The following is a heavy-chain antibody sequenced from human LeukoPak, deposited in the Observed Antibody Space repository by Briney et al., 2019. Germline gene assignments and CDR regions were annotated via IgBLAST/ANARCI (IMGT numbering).Heavy chain of an antibody. CDR3: AKSPSRSSSLDYFDY. D-gene: IGHD6-6*01. V-gene: IGHV3-23*01. Sequence: PGGSLRLSCAASGFTFSSYAMSWVRQAPGKGLEWVSAISGSGGSTYYADSVKSRFTISRDNSKNTLYLQMNSLRAEDTAVYYCAKSPSRSSSLDYFDYWGQGTLVTVSS. CDR1: GFTFSSYA. J-gene: IGHJ4*02. CDR2: ISGSGGST.